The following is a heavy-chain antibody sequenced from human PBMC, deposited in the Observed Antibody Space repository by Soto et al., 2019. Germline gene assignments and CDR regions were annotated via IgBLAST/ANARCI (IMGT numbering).Heavy chain of an antibody. V-gene: IGHV3-23*01. CDR2: ISGSGGST. Sequence: EVQLLESGGGLVQPGGSLRLSCAASGFTFSSYAMSWVRQAPGKGLEWVSAISGSGGSTYYADSVKGRFTISRDNSKNTLYLQMNSPRAEDTAVYYCAKDESMWLRFFDYWGQGTLVTVSS. J-gene: IGHJ4*02. CDR3: AKDESMWLRFFDY. D-gene: IGHD5-12*01. CDR1: GFTFSSYA.